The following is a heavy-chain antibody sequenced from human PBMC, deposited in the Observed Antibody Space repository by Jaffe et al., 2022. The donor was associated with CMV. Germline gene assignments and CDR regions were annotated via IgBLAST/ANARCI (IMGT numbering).Heavy chain of an antibody. J-gene: IGHJ3*01. CDR3: ASGGHSNGWKYVLSF. CDR1: GYTFTGYY. D-gene: IGHD5-18*01. V-gene: IGHV1-2*02. CDR2: INPNSGGT. Sequence: QVQLVQSGAEVKKPGASVKVSCKTSGYTFTGYYIYWVRQVPGQGLEWMGWINPNSGGTNSAQKFQGRVTMTRDTSISTAYMELRGLTSDDTAVYFCASGGHSNGWKYVLSFWGQGTMVTISS.